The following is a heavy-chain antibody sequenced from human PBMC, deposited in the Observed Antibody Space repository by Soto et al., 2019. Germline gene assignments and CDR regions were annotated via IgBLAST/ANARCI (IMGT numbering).Heavy chain of an antibody. J-gene: IGHJ4*02. CDR1: GFTFSSYA. CDR3: AKDSALRVKDH. D-gene: IGHD2-21*01. CDR2: ISGSGGST. Sequence: VQLLESGGGLVQPGGSLRLSCAASGFTFSSYAMTWVRQAPGKGLQWVSAISGSGGSTYYADSVKGRFTISRDNSENTLYLQMNCLRAEDTAVYYCAKDSALRVKDHWGQGTLVTVSS. V-gene: IGHV3-23*01.